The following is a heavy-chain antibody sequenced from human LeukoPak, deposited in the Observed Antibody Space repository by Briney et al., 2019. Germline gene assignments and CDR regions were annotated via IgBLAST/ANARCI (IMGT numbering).Heavy chain of an antibody. CDR2: INPSGGST. V-gene: IGHV1-46*01. Sequence: GAPVKVSCKASGYTFTSYGISWVRQAPGQGLEWMGIINPSGGSTSYAQKFQGRVTMTRDTSTSTVYMELSSLRSEDTAVYYCASWGGYGSGSYYYPAYDYWGQGTLVTVSS. D-gene: IGHD3-10*01. J-gene: IGHJ4*02. CDR1: GYTFTSYG. CDR3: ASWGGYGSGSYYYPAYDY.